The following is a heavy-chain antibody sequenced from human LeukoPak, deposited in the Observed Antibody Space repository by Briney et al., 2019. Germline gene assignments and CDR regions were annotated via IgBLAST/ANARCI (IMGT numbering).Heavy chain of an antibody. CDR1: GYTFTSYY. CDR3: ARVVGWLVQYMGELDY. CDR2: INPSGGST. Sequence: ASVKVSCTASGYTFTSYYMHWVRQAPGQGLEWMGIINPSGGSTTYAQKLKGRVTMTTDTSTSTAYMELRSLRSDDTAVYYCARVVGWLVQYMGELDYWGQGTLVTVSS. J-gene: IGHJ4*02. D-gene: IGHD6-19*01. V-gene: IGHV1-46*01.